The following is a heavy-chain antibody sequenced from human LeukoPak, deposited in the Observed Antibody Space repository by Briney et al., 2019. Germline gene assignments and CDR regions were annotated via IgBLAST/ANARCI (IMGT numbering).Heavy chain of an antibody. J-gene: IGHJ4*02. Sequence: ASVKLSCKASGYTFTSYGISWVRQAPGQGLEWMGWISAYNGNTNYAQKLQGRVTMTTDTSTSTAYMELRSLRSDDTAVYYCARDWCSSTSCYAVFDYWGQGTLVTVSS. V-gene: IGHV1-18*01. CDR1: GYTFTSYG. CDR2: ISAYNGNT. D-gene: IGHD2-2*01. CDR3: ARDWCSSTSCYAVFDY.